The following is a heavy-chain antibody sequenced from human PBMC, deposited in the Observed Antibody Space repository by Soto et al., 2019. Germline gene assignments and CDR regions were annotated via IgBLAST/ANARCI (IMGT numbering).Heavy chain of an antibody. Sequence: LSLTCTLSCGSISIGGYYWIWIRQHPGKGLEWIGYIYYSGSTYYNPSLKSRVTISVDTSKNQFSLKLSSVTAADTAVYYCARGITLIAFDIWGQGTMVTVSS. CDR2: IYYSGST. D-gene: IGHD3-22*01. CDR1: CGSISIGGYY. J-gene: IGHJ3*02. V-gene: IGHV4-31*03. CDR3: ARGITLIAFDI.